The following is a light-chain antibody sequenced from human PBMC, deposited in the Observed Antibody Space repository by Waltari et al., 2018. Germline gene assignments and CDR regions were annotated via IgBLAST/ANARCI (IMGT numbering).Light chain of an antibody. CDR3: QSYDSSLIASV. Sequence: QSGLTQPPTVSAAPGQRVTISCTGSSSNIGAGSDVHWYQLLPGAAPKLLIYGNNNRPSGVPDRFSGSKSGTSASLAITGLQAEDEADYYCQSYDSSLIASVFGGGTKLSVL. J-gene: IGLJ3*02. CDR2: GNN. V-gene: IGLV1-40*01. CDR1: SSNIGAGSD.